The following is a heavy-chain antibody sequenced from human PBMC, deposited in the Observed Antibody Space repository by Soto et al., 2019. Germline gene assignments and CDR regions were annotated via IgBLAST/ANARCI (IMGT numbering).Heavy chain of an antibody. CDR3: ARDLDGSGSYYTGY. J-gene: IGHJ4*02. D-gene: IGHD3-10*01. CDR2: ISTYNGNT. CDR1: GYIFITYG. V-gene: IGHV1-18*01. Sequence: ASVKVSCKASGYIFITYGISWVRQAPGQGLEWMGRISTYNGNTNYAQNLQGRVTMTADTSTNTAYMELRSLRSGDTAVYYCARDLDGSGSYYTGYWGPGTLVTSPQ.